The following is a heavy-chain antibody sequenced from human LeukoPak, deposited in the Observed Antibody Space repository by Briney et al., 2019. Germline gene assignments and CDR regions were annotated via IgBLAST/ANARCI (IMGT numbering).Heavy chain of an antibody. J-gene: IGHJ6*03. D-gene: IGHD3-22*01. CDR1: GGSISSSSYY. CDR2: INHSGST. CDR3: ARNDIPYYYDSSGYFTRNGNYMDV. Sequence: SETLSLTCTVSGGSISSSSYYWSWIHQPPGKGLEWIGEINHSGSTNYNPSLKSRVTISVDTSKNQFSLKLSSVTAADTAVYYCARNDIPYYYDSSGYFTRNGNYMDVWGKGTTVTVSS. V-gene: IGHV4-39*07.